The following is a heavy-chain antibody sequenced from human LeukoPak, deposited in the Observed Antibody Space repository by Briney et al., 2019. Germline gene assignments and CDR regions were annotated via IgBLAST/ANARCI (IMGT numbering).Heavy chain of an antibody. CDR2: IYSGGST. CDR3: ARDVGGSSSGFVDY. D-gene: IGHD6-6*01. Sequence: PGGSLRLSCAASGFTFSSYWMSWVRQAPGKGLEWVSVIYSGGSTYYADSVKGRFTISRDNSKNTLYLQMNSLRAEDTAVYYYARDVGGSSSGFVDYWGQGTLVTVSS. V-gene: IGHV3-66*02. J-gene: IGHJ4*02. CDR1: GFTFSSYW.